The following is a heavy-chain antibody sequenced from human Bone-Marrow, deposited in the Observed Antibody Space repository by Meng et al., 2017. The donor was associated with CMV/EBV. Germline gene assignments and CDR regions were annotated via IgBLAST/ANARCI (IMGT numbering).Heavy chain of an antibody. Sequence: GESLKISCAASGFTFSSYAMSWVRQAPGKGLEWVSSISSSSSYIYYADSVKGRFTISRDNAKNSLYLQMNSLRAEDTAVYYCARDRRAARPNIDYWGQGTLVTVSS. D-gene: IGHD6-6*01. CDR3: ARDRRAARPNIDY. J-gene: IGHJ4*02. CDR2: ISSSSSYI. CDR1: GFTFSSYA. V-gene: IGHV3-21*01.